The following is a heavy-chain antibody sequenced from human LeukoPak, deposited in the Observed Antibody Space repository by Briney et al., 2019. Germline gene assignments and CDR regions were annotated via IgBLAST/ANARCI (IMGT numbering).Heavy chain of an antibody. CDR1: GYTFTSYG. D-gene: IGHD6-19*01. Sequence: ASVKVSCKASGYTFTSYGISWVRQAPGQGLEWMGWISAYNGNTNYAQKLQGRVTMTTDTSTSTAYMQLVSLRSDDTAVYFCAAVDIGVSGGPTWFDFWGQGTLVTVSS. CDR2: ISAYNGNT. CDR3: AAVDIGVSGGPTWFDF. J-gene: IGHJ4*02. V-gene: IGHV1-18*01.